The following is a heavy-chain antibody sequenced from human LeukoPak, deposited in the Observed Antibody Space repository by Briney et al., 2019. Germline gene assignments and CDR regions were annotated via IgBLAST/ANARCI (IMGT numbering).Heavy chain of an antibody. CDR2: IFQRGYS. CDR3: AGDKETTGNGRPNWFDP. D-gene: IGHD1-1*01. V-gene: IGHV4-38-2*01. J-gene: IGHJ5*02. Sequence: SETLSLTCAVSGYSIGSGCYWGWIRQPPGKGLQWIGSIFQRGYSYYNPSLKSRVTISVDTSRNQFSLKLSSVTAADTAVYYCAGDKETTGNGRPNWFDPWGQGTLVTVSS. CDR1: GYSIGSGCY.